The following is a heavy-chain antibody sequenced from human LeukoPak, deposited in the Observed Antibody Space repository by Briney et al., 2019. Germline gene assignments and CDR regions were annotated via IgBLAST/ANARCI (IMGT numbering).Heavy chain of an antibody. D-gene: IGHD3-16*01. CDR1: GFTFSRHW. Sequence: GGSLRLSCVASGFTFSRHWISWVRQAPGEGLEWVANINEDGSEKNYVDSVKGRFTISRDNAKNSLYLQMNSLRAEDTAMYYCAKDPSYDVTSWGQGTLVTVSS. J-gene: IGHJ5*02. CDR2: INEDGSEK. V-gene: IGHV3-7*01. CDR3: AKDPSYDVTS.